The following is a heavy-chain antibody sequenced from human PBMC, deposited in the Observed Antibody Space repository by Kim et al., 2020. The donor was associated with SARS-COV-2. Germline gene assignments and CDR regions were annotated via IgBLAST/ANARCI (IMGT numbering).Heavy chain of an antibody. D-gene: IGHD3-10*01. CDR1: GFTFSSYW. Sequence: GGSLRLSCAASGFTFSSYWMSWVRQAPGKGLEWVANIKQDGSEKYYVDSVKGRFTISRDNAKNSLYLQMNSLRAEDTAVYYCARAPYTYYYGSGSYYNWGRVMDYGMDVWGQGTTVTVSS. CDR2: IKQDGSEK. J-gene: IGHJ6*02. V-gene: IGHV3-7*01. CDR3: ARAPYTYYYGSGSYYNWGRVMDYGMDV.